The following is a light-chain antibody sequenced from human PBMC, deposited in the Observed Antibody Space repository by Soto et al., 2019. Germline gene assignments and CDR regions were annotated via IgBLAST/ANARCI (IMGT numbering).Light chain of an antibody. CDR3: QHRGKWPRT. Sequence: EIVLTQSPATLSSSPGERATLSCRASQSVSSYLAWYQQKPGQAPRLLIYGASNRATGIPARFSGSGSGTDFSLTISSLESEDFAVYYCQHRGKWPRTFGQGTKLEIK. CDR1: QSVSSY. V-gene: IGKV3-11*01. J-gene: IGKJ2*01. CDR2: GAS.